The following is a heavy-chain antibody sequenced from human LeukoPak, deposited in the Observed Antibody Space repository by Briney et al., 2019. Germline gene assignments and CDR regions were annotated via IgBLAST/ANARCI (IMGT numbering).Heavy chain of an antibody. V-gene: IGHV1-69*04. J-gene: IGHJ4*02. D-gene: IGHD1-26*01. Sequence: SVKVSCKASGGTFSSYAISWVRQAPGQGLEWMGRIIPIFGIANYAQKFRGRVTITADKSTSTAYMELSSLRSEDTAVYYCARETIVGAFYFDYWGQGTLVTVSS. CDR1: GGTFSSYA. CDR3: ARETIVGAFYFDY. CDR2: IIPIFGIA.